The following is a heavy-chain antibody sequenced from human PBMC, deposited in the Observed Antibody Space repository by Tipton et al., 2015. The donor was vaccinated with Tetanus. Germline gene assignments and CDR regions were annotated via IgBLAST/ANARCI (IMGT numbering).Heavy chain of an antibody. Sequence: TLSLTCTVSGASISSYYWSWIRQPPGKGLEWIGYIYYSGSTNYNPSLKSRVTISVDTSKNQFSLKLSSVTAADTAVYYCARGTGEYGGQGALVLVCS. J-gene: IGHJ4*02. D-gene: IGHD1-14*01. CDR3: ARGTGEY. V-gene: IGHV4-59*01. CDR2: IYYSGST. CDR1: GASISSYY.